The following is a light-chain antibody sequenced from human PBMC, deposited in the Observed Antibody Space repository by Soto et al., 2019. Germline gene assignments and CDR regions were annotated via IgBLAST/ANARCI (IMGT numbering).Light chain of an antibody. J-gene: IGKJ3*01. V-gene: IGKV3-20*01. Sequence: EIVLTQSPGTLSLSPGERATLSCRASQSVGGNYLAWFQQKPGQTPRVLFYGASSRATGISDRFSGSGSGTDFTLTISRLEPEDFAVYYCQQYGNSGVTFGPGTKVDI. CDR3: QQYGNSGVT. CDR2: GAS. CDR1: QSVGGNY.